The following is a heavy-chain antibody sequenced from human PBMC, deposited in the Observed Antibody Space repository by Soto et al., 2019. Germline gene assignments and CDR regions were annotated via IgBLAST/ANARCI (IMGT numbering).Heavy chain of an antibody. CDR2: ISGDNGYA. D-gene: IGHD3-16*01. CDR1: GYVFSNYG. Sequence: GASVKVSCKASGYVFSNYGISWVRQAPGQGLEWLGWISGDNGYANSPQKFQDRVTMVTDTSTTTTFLELRSLTSDDTAVYYCARELRWVVNVTLITARTPLRSLDPWGQGTLVTVSS. CDR3: ARELRWVVNVTLITARTPLRSLDP. J-gene: IGHJ5*02. V-gene: IGHV1-18*01.